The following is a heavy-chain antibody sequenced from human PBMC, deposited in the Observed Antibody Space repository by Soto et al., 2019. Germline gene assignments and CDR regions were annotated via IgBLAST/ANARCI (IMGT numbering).Heavy chain of an antibody. D-gene: IGHD2-2*02. J-gene: IGHJ6*02. CDR2: ISSGGSAT. V-gene: IGHV3-23*01. Sequence: GGSLRLSCAASGFTFSSYAMTWVRQAPGKGPEWVSGISSGGSATYHADSVRGRFTISRDNSKNTLYLQMNGLRAEDTAVYYCAKGAMRSFYTLDVWGQGTTVTVSS. CDR3: AKGAMRSFYTLDV. CDR1: GFTFSSYA.